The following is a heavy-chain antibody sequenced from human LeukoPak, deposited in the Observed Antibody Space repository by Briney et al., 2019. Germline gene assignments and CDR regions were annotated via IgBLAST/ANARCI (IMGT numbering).Heavy chain of an antibody. D-gene: IGHD4-17*01. CDR3: ARGPMTTAPLEY. J-gene: IGHJ4*02. CDR2: IIPLFQTT. CDR1: GGTFTSST. V-gene: IGHV1-69*08. Sequence: SVKASCKASGGTFTSSTISWVRQAPGQGLVWMGRIIPLFQTTKYAPKLQGRVTITADKSTSTAYMEVSSLTSEDTAVYYCARGPMTTAPLEYWGQGTLVTVSS.